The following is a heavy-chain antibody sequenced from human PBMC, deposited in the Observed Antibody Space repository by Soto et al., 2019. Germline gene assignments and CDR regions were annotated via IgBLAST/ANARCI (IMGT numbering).Heavy chain of an antibody. D-gene: IGHD3-10*01. V-gene: IGHV1-8*01. J-gene: IGHJ6*02. CDR2: MNPNSGDT. CDR3: TRVHYYGAGTDQYCFYFYALGV. Sequence: ASVKVSCKTSGYTFSTYDINWVRQAPGQGPAWVGWMNPNSGDTGEARKVLSRVTRTRDSVIRTVYRELISRSSEDKALYYCTRVHYYGAGTDQYCFYFYALGVWGQGTTVTVSS. CDR1: GYTFSTYD.